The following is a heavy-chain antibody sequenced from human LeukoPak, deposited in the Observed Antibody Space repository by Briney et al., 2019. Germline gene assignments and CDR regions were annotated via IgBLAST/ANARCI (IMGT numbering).Heavy chain of an antibody. V-gene: IGHV4-59*01. CDR1: GGSISSYY. CDR2: IYYSGST. D-gene: IGHD3-16*01. J-gene: IGHJ4*02. CDR3: ARGPYYDCVWGSSLDIFDY. Sequence: SETLSLTCTVSGGSISSYYWSWIRQPPGKGLEWIGYIYYSGSTNYNPSLKSRVTISVDTSKNQFSLKLSSVTAADTAVYYCARGPYYDCVWGSSLDIFDYWGQGTLVTVSS.